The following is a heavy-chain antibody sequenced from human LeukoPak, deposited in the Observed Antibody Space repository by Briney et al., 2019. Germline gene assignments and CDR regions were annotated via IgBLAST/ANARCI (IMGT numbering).Heavy chain of an antibody. V-gene: IGHV3-53*01. CDR3: ARERDGEYYFDY. D-gene: IGHD3-10*01. CDR2: IYSGGST. J-gene: IGHJ4*02. Sequence: GGSLRLSCAASVVTVSINYMSCVREAPGKGLEWVSVIYSGGSTYSADSVKGRFTISRDNSKNTLYLQMNSLRAEDTAVYYCARERDGEYYFDYWGQGTLVTVSS. CDR1: VVTVSINY.